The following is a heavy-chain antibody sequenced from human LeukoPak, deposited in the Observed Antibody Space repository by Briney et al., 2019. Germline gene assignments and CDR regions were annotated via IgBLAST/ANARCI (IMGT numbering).Heavy chain of an antibody. Sequence: GGSLRLSCSASGFTFSRYAMHWVRQAPGKGLEYVSGINDNGGRTHYGDSVKGRFSISRDYSKNTLHLQMSTLRAEDTALYYCVKDVGGSYAFGYWGQGILVTVAS. CDR2: INDNGGRT. D-gene: IGHD1-26*01. J-gene: IGHJ4*02. CDR1: GFTFSRYA. CDR3: VKDVGGSYAFGY. V-gene: IGHV3-64D*09.